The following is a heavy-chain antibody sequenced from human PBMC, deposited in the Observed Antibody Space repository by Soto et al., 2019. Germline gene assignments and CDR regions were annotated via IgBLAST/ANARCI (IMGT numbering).Heavy chain of an antibody. CDR1: GGSISSYY. D-gene: IGHD5-18*01. J-gene: IGHJ2*01. CDR3: ARDPLWGTAMVLWYFDL. Sequence: SETLSLTCTVSGGSISSYYWSWIRQPPGKGLEWIGYIYYSGSTNYNPSLKSRVTISVDTSKNQFSLRAEDTAVFYCARDPLWGTAMVLWYFDLWGRGTLVTVS. V-gene: IGHV4-59*01. CDR2: IYYSGST.